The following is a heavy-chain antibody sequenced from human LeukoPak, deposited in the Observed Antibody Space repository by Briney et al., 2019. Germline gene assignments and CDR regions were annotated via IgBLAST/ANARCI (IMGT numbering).Heavy chain of an antibody. Sequence: GGSLRLSCAASGITFSGYSMIWVRPAPGKGLEWLSFMTTSGNTIFYAESVKDRFTISRDNAKKSLYLQMNSLRDEDTAVYYCARVGGATAVTMYFEYWGQGTLVTVTS. CDR2: MTTSGNTI. CDR3: ARVGGATAVTMYFEY. CDR1: GITFSGYS. D-gene: IGHD1-26*01. J-gene: IGHJ4*02. V-gene: IGHV3-48*02.